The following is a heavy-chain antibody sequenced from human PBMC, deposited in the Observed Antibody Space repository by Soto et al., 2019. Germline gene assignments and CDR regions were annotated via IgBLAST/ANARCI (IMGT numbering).Heavy chain of an antibody. Sequence: QVQLVQSGAEVKKPGASVKVSCKASGYTFSSYGMHWVRQAPGHRLEWMGWINVGNGGTAYSQKFRPRVTITRDTSASTAYMELNRLISEDTAVYYCARQDAFDVWGQGTMVTVSS. CDR3: ARQDAFDV. V-gene: IGHV1-3*01. J-gene: IGHJ3*01. CDR2: INVGNGGT. CDR1: GYTFSSYG.